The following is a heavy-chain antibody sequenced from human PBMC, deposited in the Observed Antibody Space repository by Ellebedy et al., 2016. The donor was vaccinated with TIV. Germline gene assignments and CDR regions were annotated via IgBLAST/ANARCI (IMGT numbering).Heavy chain of an antibody. Sequence: GESLKISCAASGFTFSSYAMHWVRQAPGKGLEWVAVISYDGSNRYYADSVKGRFTISRDNSKNTLYLQMNSLRAEDTAVYYCARESDSSGLDYWGQGTLVTVSS. J-gene: IGHJ4*02. CDR3: ARESDSSGLDY. CDR2: ISYDGSNR. CDR1: GFTFSSYA. V-gene: IGHV3-30-3*01. D-gene: IGHD6-19*01.